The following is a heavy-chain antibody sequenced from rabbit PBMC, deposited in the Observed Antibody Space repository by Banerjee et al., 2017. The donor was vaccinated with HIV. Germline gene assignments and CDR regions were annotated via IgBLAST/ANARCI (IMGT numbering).Heavy chain of an antibody. CDR3: ARDLAGVIGWNFNL. CDR1: GFDFNSYYM. Sequence: QEQLKETGGGLVQPGGSLTLSCKVSGFDFNSYYMSWVRQAPGKGLEWIGTIHAARGRTYYPSWVNGRFTISRTSSTTVALQMTSLTAADTATYFCARDLAGVIGWNFNLWGQGTLVTVS. D-gene: IGHD4-1*01. CDR2: IHAARGRT. V-gene: IGHV1S45*01. J-gene: IGHJ4*01.